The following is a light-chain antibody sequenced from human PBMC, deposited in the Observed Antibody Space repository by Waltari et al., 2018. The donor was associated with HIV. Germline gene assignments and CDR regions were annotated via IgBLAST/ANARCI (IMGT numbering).Light chain of an antibody. V-gene: IGLV2-18*02. CDR1: RSTVGILNR. Sequence: QSALTQPPSVSGSPGQSVTISCPGTRSTVGILNRVSLYQQPPGPAPKLMIYEVSKRPSGVPRRFSGSKSGNTASLTISGLQAEDEADYYCSSYTSSNTFVVFGGGTKLTVL. CDR2: EVS. J-gene: IGLJ2*01. CDR3: SSYTSSNTFVV.